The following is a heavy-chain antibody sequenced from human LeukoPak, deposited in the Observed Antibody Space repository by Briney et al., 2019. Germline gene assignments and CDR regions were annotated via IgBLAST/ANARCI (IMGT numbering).Heavy chain of an antibody. CDR3: AKDQSSSSHNWFDP. Sequence: GGSLRLSCEGSAFIFSGHWMNWVRQAPGKGLEWVSAISGSGGSTYYADSVKGRFTISRDNSKNTLYLQMNSLRAEDTAVYYCAKDQSSSSHNWFDPWGQGTLVTVSS. J-gene: IGHJ5*02. CDR2: ISGSGGST. V-gene: IGHV3-23*01. D-gene: IGHD6-6*01. CDR1: AFIFSGHW.